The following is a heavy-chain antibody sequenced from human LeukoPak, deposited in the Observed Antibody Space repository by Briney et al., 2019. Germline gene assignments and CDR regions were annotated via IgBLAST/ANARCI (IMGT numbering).Heavy chain of an antibody. J-gene: IGHJ4*02. D-gene: IGHD6-19*01. V-gene: IGHV3-73*01. CDR1: GLTFSGSA. CDR2: IRSKANSYAT. Sequence: PGGSLRLSCAASGLTFSGSAMHWVRQASGKGLEWVGRIRSKANSYATAYAASVKGRLTISRDDSKNTAYLQMNSLKTEDTAVYYCTRPGYSSGWSDYWGQGTLVTVSS. CDR3: TRPGYSSGWSDY.